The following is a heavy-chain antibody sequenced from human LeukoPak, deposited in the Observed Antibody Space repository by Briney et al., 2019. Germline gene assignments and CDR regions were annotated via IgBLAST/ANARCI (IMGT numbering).Heavy chain of an antibody. CDR3: ARDRGGYSYDYIRGHAFDI. V-gene: IGHV1-18*01. D-gene: IGHD5-18*01. J-gene: IGHJ3*02. Sequence: ASVKVSCKASGYTLSSYSITWMRQAPGQGLEWMGWISTCNGKTNFAEKFQGRVTMTTDTSTSIVYMELRSLRSDDTAVYFCARDRGGYSYDYIRGHAFDIWGQGTKVTVSS. CDR1: GYTLSSYS. CDR2: ISTCNGKT.